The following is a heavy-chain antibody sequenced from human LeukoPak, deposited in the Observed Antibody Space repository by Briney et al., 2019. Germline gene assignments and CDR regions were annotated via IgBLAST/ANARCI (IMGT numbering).Heavy chain of an antibody. D-gene: IGHD3-10*01. CDR3: ARDNLGGFWDKDYYGMDV. CDR2: IYSGGST. CDR1: GFTVSSNY. V-gene: IGHV3-66*01. J-gene: IGHJ6*02. Sequence: GGSLRLSCAASGFTVSSNYMSWVRQAPGKGLEWVSVIYSGGSTYYADSVKGRFTISRDNSKNTLYLQMNSLRAEDTAVYYCARDNLGGFWDKDYYGMDVWGQGTTVTVSS.